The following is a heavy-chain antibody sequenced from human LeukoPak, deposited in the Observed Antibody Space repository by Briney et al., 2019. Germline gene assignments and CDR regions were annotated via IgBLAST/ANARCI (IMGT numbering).Heavy chain of an antibody. CDR1: GGSISSGGYS. Sequence: SETLSLTCTVSGGSISSGGYSWSWIRQPPGKGLEWIGYIYHSGSTYYNPSLKSRVTISVDRSKNQFSLKLSSVTAADTAVYYCARGSYYYDSSGGHDAFDIWDQGTMVTVSS. CDR3: ARGSYYYDSSGGHDAFDI. D-gene: IGHD3-22*01. CDR2: IYHSGST. V-gene: IGHV4-30-2*01. J-gene: IGHJ3*02.